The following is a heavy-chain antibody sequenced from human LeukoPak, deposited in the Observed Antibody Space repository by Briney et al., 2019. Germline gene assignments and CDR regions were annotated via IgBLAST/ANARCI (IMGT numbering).Heavy chain of an antibody. CDR1: GGSITGSSYY. V-gene: IGHV4-39*01. CDR2: MYYSGST. J-gene: IGHJ4*02. Sequence: SETLSLTCSVSGGSITGSSYYWGWIRQPPGKGLEWIGSMYYSGSTYYNPSLKSQVTISVDTSKNQFSLKLSSVTAADTAVYYCARHYYDSTGYYYFDYWGQGTLVTVSS. CDR3: ARHYYDSTGYYYFDY. D-gene: IGHD3-22*01.